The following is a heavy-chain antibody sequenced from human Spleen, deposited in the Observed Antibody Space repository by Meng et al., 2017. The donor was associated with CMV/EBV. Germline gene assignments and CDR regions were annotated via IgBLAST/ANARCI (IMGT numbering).Heavy chain of an antibody. Sequence: SGGSISSSNWWSWVRQPPGKGLEWIGEIYHSGSTNYNPSLKNRVTISVDKSKNQFSLKLSSVTAADTAVYYCARRYVDIVTTPFDYWGQGTLVTVSS. CDR3: ARRYVDIVTTPFDY. V-gene: IGHV4-4*02. J-gene: IGHJ4*02. CDR1: GGSISSSNW. CDR2: IYHSGST. D-gene: IGHD5-12*01.